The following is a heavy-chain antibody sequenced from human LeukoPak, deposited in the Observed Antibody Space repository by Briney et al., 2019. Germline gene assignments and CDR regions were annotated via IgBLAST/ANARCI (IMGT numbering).Heavy chain of an antibody. CDR3: ARYIYGYLHY. CDR2: IIPRGGGT. V-gene: IGHV1-46*01. J-gene: IGHJ4*02. Sequence: GASVKVSCRASGYTFTSYYMHWVRQAPGQGLEWMGIIIPRGGGTDYAQKFQGRVTMTRDTSTSTVYMDLRSLRSEDTAVYYCARYIYGYLHYWGQGTLVTVSS. CDR1: GYTFTSYY. D-gene: IGHD5-18*01.